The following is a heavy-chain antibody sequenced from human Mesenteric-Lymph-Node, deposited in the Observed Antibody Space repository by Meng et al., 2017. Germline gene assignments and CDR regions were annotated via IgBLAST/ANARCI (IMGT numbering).Heavy chain of an antibody. V-gene: IGHV4-30-4*01. CDR3: ARGQRSYSGSYPEWFDP. CDR1: GGSISSGDYY. D-gene: IGHD1-26*01. J-gene: IGHJ5*02. Sequence: QAQRQEDGPGLVKPSQTLSLTCTVSGGSISSGDYYWSWIRQPPGKGLEWIGCIYYSGSTYYNPSLKGRVTISVDTSKNQFSLNLSSVTAADTAVYYCARGQRSYSGSYPEWFDPWGQGTLVTVSS. CDR2: IYYSGST.